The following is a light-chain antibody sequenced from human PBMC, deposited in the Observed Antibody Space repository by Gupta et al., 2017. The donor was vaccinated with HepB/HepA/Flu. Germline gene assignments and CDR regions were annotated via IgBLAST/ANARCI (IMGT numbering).Light chain of an antibody. CDR3: QAWDSSTVI. Sequence: SYDLTQTPSVSVSPGQTASITCSGDTLGDKYVHWYQQKSGQSPVMLIYQDWNRPAGIPERFSGSNSGNTATLTISGTQAMDDDEYYWQAWDSSTVIFGGGTKLTVL. V-gene: IGLV3-1*01. CDR1: TLGDKY. J-gene: IGLJ2*01. CDR2: QDW.